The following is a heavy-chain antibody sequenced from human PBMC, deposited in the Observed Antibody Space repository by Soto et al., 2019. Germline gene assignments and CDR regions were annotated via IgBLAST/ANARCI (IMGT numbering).Heavy chain of an antibody. J-gene: IGHJ6*02. CDR2: IIPIFGTA. D-gene: IGHD3-22*01. V-gene: IGHV1-69*06. CDR3: ARLDDSSGYPYYYYYGMDV. Sequence: SVKVSCKASGGTFSSYAISWVRQAPGQGLEWMGGIIPIFGTANYAQKFQGRVTITADKSTSTAYMELRSLRSEDTAVYYCARLDDSSGYPYYYYYGMDVWGQGTTVTVSS. CDR1: GGTFSSYA.